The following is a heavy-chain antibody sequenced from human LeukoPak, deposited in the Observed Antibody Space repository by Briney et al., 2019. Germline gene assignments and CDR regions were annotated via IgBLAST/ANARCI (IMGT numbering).Heavy chain of an antibody. CDR3: ARESGGGVGAKTHFDY. CDR1: GYTFTSYY. Sequence: ASVKVSCKASGYTFTSYYMHWVRQAPGQGLEWMGIINPSGGSTSYAQKFQGRATMTRDTSTSTVYMELSSLRSEDTAVYYCARESGGGVGAKTHFDYWGQGTLVTVSP. D-gene: IGHD1-26*01. CDR2: INPSGGST. J-gene: IGHJ4*02. V-gene: IGHV1-46*01.